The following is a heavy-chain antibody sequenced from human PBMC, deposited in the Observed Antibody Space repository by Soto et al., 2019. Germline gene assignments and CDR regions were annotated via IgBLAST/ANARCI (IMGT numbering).Heavy chain of an antibody. V-gene: IGHV3-30-3*01. Sequence: QVQLVESGGGVVQPGRSLRLSCAASGFTFSSYAMHWVRQAPGKGLEWVAVISYDGSNKYYADSVKGRFTISRDNSKNTLYLQMNSLRAEDTAVYYCARGGAAAGTKGGWFDPWGQGTLVTVSS. CDR2: ISYDGSNK. J-gene: IGHJ5*02. CDR1: GFTFSSYA. D-gene: IGHD6-13*01. CDR3: ARGGAAAGTKGGWFDP.